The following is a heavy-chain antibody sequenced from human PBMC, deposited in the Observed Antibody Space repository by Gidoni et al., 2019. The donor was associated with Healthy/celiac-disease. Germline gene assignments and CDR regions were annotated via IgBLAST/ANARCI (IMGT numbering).Heavy chain of an antibody. D-gene: IGHD4-17*01. CDR3: ARADYGDSEGEYFQH. J-gene: IGHJ1*01. Sequence: EVQLVESGGGLVQPGGSLRLSCAASGFTFRSYWMSWVRQAPGKGLEWVANIKQDGSEKYYVDSVKGRFTISRDNAKNSLYLQMNSLRAEDTAVYYCARADYGDSEGEYFQHWGQGTLVTVSS. CDR2: IKQDGSEK. CDR1: GFTFRSYW. V-gene: IGHV3-7*03.